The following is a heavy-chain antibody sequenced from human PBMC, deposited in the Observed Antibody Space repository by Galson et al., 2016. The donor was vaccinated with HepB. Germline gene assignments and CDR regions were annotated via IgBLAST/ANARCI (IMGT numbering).Heavy chain of an antibody. CDR1: GFTFSSYC. V-gene: IGHV3-30*18. CDR3: AKDEFLEGDYYYYGMDV. D-gene: IGHD3-3*01. CDR2: ISYDGSKK. Sequence: SLRLSCAASGFTFSSYCMYWVRQAPGQGLEWVAVISYDGSKKYYADYVKGRFTISRDNSKNTMYLQMSSLRAEDTAVYYCAKDEFLEGDYYYYGMDVWGQGTTVTVSS. J-gene: IGHJ6*02.